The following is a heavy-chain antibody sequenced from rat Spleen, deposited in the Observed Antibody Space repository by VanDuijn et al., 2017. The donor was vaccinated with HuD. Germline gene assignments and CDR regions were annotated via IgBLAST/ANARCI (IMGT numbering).Heavy chain of an antibody. J-gene: IGHJ4*01. CDR1: GVSLTSYH. D-gene: IGHD1-12*03. Sequence: QVQLKESGPGLVQPSQTLSLTCTVSGVSLTSYHVSWVRQPPGWGLEWIAAISSGGNTYYNSTLKSRLSISRDTSKSQVFLKMNSLQTEDTAIYFCTGDRYSPGVMDAWGQGASVTVSS. CDR3: TGDRYSPGVMDA. CDR2: ISSGGNT. V-gene: IGHV2S12*01.